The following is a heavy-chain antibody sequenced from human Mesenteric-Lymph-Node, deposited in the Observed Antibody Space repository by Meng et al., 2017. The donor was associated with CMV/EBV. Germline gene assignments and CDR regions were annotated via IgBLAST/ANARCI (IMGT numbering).Heavy chain of an antibody. V-gene: IGHV1-2*02. D-gene: IGHD1-20*01. J-gene: IGHJ5*02. CDR1: GYTFTAYY. CDR2: INPNSGGT. Sequence: ASVQVSCKASGYTFTAYYIYWVRQAPGQGLEWMGWINPNSGGTDYAQKFKGKVTVTRDTSISTAYMELSSLRSDDTAFYYCARILSLTASWFDPWGQGTLVTVSS. CDR3: ARILSLTASWFDP.